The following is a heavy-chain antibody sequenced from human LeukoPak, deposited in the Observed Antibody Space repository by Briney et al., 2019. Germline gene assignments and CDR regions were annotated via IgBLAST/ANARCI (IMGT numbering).Heavy chain of an antibody. D-gene: IGHD3-3*01. CDR2: INHSGST. J-gene: IGHJ3*02. CDR3: ARAGRRITIFGVVIKNDAFDI. V-gene: IGHV4-34*01. Sequence: SETLSLTCAVYGGSFSGYYWSWIRQPPGKGLEWIGEINHSGSTNYNPSLTSRVTISVDTSKNQFSLKLSSVTAADTAVYYCARAGRRITIFGVVIKNDAFDIWGQGTMVTVSS. CDR1: GGSFSGYY.